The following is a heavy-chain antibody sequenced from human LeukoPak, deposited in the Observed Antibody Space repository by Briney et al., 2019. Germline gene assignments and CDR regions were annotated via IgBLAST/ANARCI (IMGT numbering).Heavy chain of an antibody. Sequence: DPSQTLSLTCTVSGGSISSGSYYWSWIRQPAGKGLEWIGRIYTSGSTNYNPSLKSRVTISVDTSKNQFSLKLSSVTAADTAVYYCARTPVRRIAARPPFDYWGQGTLVTVSS. CDR1: GGSISSGSYY. J-gene: IGHJ4*02. V-gene: IGHV4-61*02. CDR2: IYTSGST. D-gene: IGHD6-6*01. CDR3: ARTPVRRIAARPPFDY.